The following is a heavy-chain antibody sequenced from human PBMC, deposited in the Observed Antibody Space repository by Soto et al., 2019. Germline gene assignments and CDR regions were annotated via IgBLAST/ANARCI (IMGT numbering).Heavy chain of an antibody. CDR2: VYYSGTT. Sequence: LSLTCTVSGGSINNYYWSWIRQSPGKGLEWIGYVYYSGTTNYNPTLKSRITILVDTSENQFSLKLTSVTAADTAVYYCARHTDDILTGNEALDIWGQGTVVTVSS. J-gene: IGHJ3*02. CDR1: GGSINNYY. CDR3: ARHTDDILTGNEALDI. V-gene: IGHV4-59*08. D-gene: IGHD3-9*01.